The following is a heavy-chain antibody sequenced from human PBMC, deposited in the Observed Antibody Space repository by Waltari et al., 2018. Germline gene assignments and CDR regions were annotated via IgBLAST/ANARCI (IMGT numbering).Heavy chain of an antibody. J-gene: IGHJ4*02. Sequence: EVQLVESGGTLVQPGGSLRLSCAASGFTFRGYWMTWVRQAPGKGLEWVANIKAYGSEQYYVDSVRGRFTISRDNAENSLYLQMNSLIADDTAVYYCARGSAYYVRVWDYWGQGTLVTVSS. CDR3: ARGSAYYVRVWDY. V-gene: IGHV3-7*03. D-gene: IGHD3-16*01. CDR1: GFTFRGYW. CDR2: IKAYGSEQ.